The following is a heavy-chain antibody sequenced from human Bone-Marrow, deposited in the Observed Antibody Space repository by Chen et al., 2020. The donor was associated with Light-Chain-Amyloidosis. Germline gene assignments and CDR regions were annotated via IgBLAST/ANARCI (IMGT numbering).Heavy chain of an antibody. CDR3: ARRRDGYNFDC. J-gene: IGHJ4*02. V-gene: IGHV5-51*01. CDR2: IYPDDSDA. D-gene: IGHD5-12*01. CDR1: GYTFPNYW. Sequence: GYTFPNYWIGWVRQMPGKGLEWMGVIYPDDSDARYSPSFEGQVTISADKSITTAYLQWRSLKASDTAMYYCARRRDGYNFDCWGQGTLVTVSS.